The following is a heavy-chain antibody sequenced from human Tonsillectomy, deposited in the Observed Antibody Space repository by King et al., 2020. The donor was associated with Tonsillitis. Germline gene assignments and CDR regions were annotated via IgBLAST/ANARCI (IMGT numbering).Heavy chain of an antibody. D-gene: IGHD1-26*01. CDR1: GFTFSTYT. Sequence: VQLVESGGGLVKPGGSLRLSCAASGFTFSTYTMNWVRQAPGRGLEWVSSIISSNGYTYYADSVTGRFTISRDNAKNSVHLQMNSLRAEDTAVYYCAIGRGRYDRGRHYNYYGMDVWGQGTTVTVSS. V-gene: IGHV3-21*01. CDR3: AIGRGRYDRGRHYNYYGMDV. CDR2: IISSNGYT. J-gene: IGHJ6*02.